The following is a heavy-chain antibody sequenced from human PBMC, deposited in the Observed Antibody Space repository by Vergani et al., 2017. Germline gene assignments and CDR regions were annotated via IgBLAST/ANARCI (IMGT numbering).Heavy chain of an antibody. J-gene: IGHJ6*03. CDR1: GFSFRDFY. Sequence: QVQLVESGGGLVRPGGSLRLSCAASGFSFRDFYLGWVRQAPGKGLEWVSHISNSGNTIEYADPVKGRFTISRDNAKNAVYLQMNSLGVEDTAVYYCVRGGDCPTDFFYYLDVWGSGTTVTVSS. CDR3: VRGGDCPTDFFYYLDV. CDR2: ISNSGNTI. V-gene: IGHV3-11*01. D-gene: IGHD2-21*02.